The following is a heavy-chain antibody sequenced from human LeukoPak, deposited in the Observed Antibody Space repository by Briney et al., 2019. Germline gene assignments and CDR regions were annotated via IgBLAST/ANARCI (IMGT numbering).Heavy chain of an antibody. V-gene: IGHV3-23*01. J-gene: IGHJ4*02. Sequence: GGSLRLSCAASGFTFSSYGMSWVRQAPGKGLEWVSAISDHGGSTYYADSVKGRFTISRDNSKSTLYLQMNSLRAEDTAVYYCAKVASGADYWGQGTLVTVSS. CDR2: ISDHGGST. D-gene: IGHD6-19*01. CDR1: GFTFSSYG. CDR3: AKVASGADY.